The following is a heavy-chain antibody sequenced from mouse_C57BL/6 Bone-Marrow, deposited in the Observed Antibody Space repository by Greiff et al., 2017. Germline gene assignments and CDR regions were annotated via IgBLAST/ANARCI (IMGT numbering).Heavy chain of an antibody. V-gene: IGHV3-6*01. Sequence: EVKVEESGPGLVKPSQSLSLTCSVTGYSITSGYYWNWIRQFPGNKLEWMGYISYDGSNNYNSSLKNRISITRDTSKNQFFLKLNSVTTEDTATYYCAREVTVIFFDYWGQGTTLTVSS. CDR3: AREVTVIFFDY. CDR1: GYSITSGYY. D-gene: IGHD2-1*01. CDR2: ISYDGSN. J-gene: IGHJ2*01.